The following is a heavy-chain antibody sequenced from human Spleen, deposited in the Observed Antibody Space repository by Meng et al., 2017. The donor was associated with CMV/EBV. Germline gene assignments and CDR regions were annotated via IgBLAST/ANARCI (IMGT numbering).Heavy chain of an antibody. CDR1: GLIFRSYA. V-gene: IGHV3-23*01. J-gene: IGHJ6*02. CDR3: ARALGGYLYGMDV. CDR2: ISSGGDST. Sequence: GESLKISCAASGLIFRSYAMTWVRQAPGKGLEWVSGISSGGDSTYYADSVKGRFTISRDNSMNTLYLQINSLRAEDTAVYYCARALGGYLYGMDVWGQGTAVTVSS. D-gene: IGHD3-16*01.